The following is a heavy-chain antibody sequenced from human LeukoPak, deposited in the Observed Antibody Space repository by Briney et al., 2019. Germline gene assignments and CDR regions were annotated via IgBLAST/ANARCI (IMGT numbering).Heavy chain of an antibody. Sequence: GGSLRLSCAASGFTFRSFAMNWVRQAPGKGLECVSAISGGGDFTKYADSVKGRFTISRDNSKSTLYLQMNSLRAEDTAVYYCAKSGYNRFDYWGQGTLVTVSS. J-gene: IGHJ4*02. CDR1: GFTFRSFA. CDR2: ISGGGDFT. D-gene: IGHD5-24*01. V-gene: IGHV3-23*01. CDR3: AKSGYNRFDY.